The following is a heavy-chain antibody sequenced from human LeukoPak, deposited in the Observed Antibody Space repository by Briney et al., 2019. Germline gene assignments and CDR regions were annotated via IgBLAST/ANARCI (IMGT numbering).Heavy chain of an antibody. CDR3: AKDGGPDHDYGYLDY. CDR1: GFTFDDYA. Sequence: GGSLRLSCAASGFTFDDYAMHWVRQAPGKGLEWVSGISWNSGSIGYADSVKGRFTISGDNAKNSLYLQMNSLRAEDMALYYCAKDGGPDHDYGYLDYWGQGTLVTVSS. J-gene: IGHJ4*02. D-gene: IGHD4-17*01. V-gene: IGHV3-9*03. CDR2: ISWNSGSI.